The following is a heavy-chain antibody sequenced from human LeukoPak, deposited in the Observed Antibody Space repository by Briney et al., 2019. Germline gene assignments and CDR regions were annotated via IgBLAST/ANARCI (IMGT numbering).Heavy chain of an antibody. Sequence: ASVKVSCKASGYTFTGYYMHWVRQAPGQGLEWMGWINPNSGGTNYAQKFQGRVAMTRDTSISTAYTELSRLRSDDTAVYYCARDYYDSSGLLFYWGQGTLVTVSS. CDR1: GYTFTGYY. J-gene: IGHJ4*02. CDR2: INPNSGGT. V-gene: IGHV1-2*02. CDR3: ARDYYDSSGLLFY. D-gene: IGHD3-22*01.